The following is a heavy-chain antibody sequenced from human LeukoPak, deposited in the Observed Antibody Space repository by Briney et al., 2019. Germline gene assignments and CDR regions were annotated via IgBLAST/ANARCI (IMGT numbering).Heavy chain of an antibody. CDR1: GFTFSAYN. Sequence: GGSLRLSCAASGFTFSAYNMNWVRRTPGKGLEWVSSITTTSSYMFYADSVKGRFTISRDNAKNSLYLQMNSLRAEDTAVYYCARGFDYWGQGTLVTVSS. CDR3: ARGFDY. V-gene: IGHV3-21*01. CDR2: ITTTSSYM. J-gene: IGHJ4*02.